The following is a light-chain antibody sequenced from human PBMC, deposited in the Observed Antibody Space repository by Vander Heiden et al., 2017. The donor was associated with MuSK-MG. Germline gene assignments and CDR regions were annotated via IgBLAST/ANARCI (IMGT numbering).Light chain of an antibody. Sequence: SYVLTQPPSVSVAPGQTASIACVRDNIGTKSVHWYLQKSGQAPVLVVYDDSDRPSGIPERFSVSNSGNTATLTISRVEAGDEADYYCQVWDSIIDHPVFGGGTKLTVL. J-gene: IGLJ2*01. CDR1: NIGTKS. CDR3: QVWDSIIDHPV. CDR2: DDS. V-gene: IGLV3-21*02.